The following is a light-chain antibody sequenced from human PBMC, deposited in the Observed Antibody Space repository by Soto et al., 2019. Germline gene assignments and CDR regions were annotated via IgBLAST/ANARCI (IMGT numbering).Light chain of an antibody. CDR2: GNS. CDR3: QSYDSSLSGSEV. Sequence: QSVLTQPPSVSGAPGQRVTISCTGSSSNIGAGPDVHWYQHLPGTAPKLLIYGNSNRPSGVPDRFSGSKSGTSASLAITGLQAEDEADYYCQSYDSSLSGSEVFGTGTKLTVL. CDR1: SSNIGAGPD. V-gene: IGLV1-40*01. J-gene: IGLJ1*01.